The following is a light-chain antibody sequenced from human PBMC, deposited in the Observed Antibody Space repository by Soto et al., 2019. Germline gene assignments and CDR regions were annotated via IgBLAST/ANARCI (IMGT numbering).Light chain of an antibody. J-gene: IGKJ4*01. V-gene: IGKV3-11*01. CDR1: QSVSSD. CDR2: DAS. CDR3: QQRSNWPQLT. Sequence: EIVLTQSPATLSLSPGERATFSCRASQSVSSDLVWYQQKPGQAPRLLIYDASNRATGIPARFSGSGSGTDCTLTISSLEPEDFAVYYCQQRSNWPQLTFGGGTKVEIK.